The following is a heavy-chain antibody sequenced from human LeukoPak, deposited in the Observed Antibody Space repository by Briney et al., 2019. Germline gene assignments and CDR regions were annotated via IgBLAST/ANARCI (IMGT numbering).Heavy chain of an antibody. CDR3: ARDRLLWFGEPDAFDI. Sequence: GASVKVSCKASGYTFTSYGISWVRQAPGQGLEWMGWISAYNGNTNYAQKLQGRVTMITDTSTSTAYMELRSLRSDDTAVYYCARDRLLWFGEPDAFDIWGQGTMVTVSS. CDR2: ISAYNGNT. V-gene: IGHV1-18*01. D-gene: IGHD3-10*01. J-gene: IGHJ3*02. CDR1: GYTFTSYG.